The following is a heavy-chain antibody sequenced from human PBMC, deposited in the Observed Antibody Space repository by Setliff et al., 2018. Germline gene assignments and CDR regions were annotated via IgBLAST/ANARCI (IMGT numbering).Heavy chain of an antibody. V-gene: IGHV3-23*01. Sequence: GFTFSSYAMSWVRQAPGKGLEWVSLITGSGGGTYYADSVKGRLTISRDNSKNTLYLQMNSLKTEDTAVYYCTTDLGETSYYYDSSGYSPFDIWGQGTMVTVSS. J-gene: IGHJ3*02. CDR1: GFTFSSYA. D-gene: IGHD3-22*01. CDR3: TTDLGETSYYYDSSGYSPFDI. CDR2: ITGSGGGT.